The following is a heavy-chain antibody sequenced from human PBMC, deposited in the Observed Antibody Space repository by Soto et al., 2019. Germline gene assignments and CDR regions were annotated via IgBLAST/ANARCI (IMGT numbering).Heavy chain of an antibody. CDR1: GFTFSSYA. D-gene: IGHD5-18*01. J-gene: IGHJ4*02. Sequence: EVQLLESGGGLVQPGGSLRLSCAASGFTFSSYAMSWVRQAPGKGLEWVSAISGSGGSTYYADSVKGRFTISRDNSKNTRYLQMNSLRAEDTAVYYCAKVTQLWLRGEIDYWGQGTLVTVSS. CDR3: AKVTQLWLRGEIDY. CDR2: ISGSGGST. V-gene: IGHV3-23*01.